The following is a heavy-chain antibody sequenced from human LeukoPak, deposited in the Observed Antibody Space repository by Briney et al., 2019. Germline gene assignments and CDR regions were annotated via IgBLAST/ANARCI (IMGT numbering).Heavy chain of an antibody. CDR1: EFTFGSYA. Sequence: GGSLRLSCVASEFTFGSYALPWVRQAPAKGLEWVAFISSDGSNKHYAGSAKGRFTISRDNSKNTLFLQMNNLRREDTATYFCARDYQAAFDIWGQGTMVTASS. J-gene: IGHJ3*02. V-gene: IGHV3-30-3*01. D-gene: IGHD3-16*02. CDR2: ISSDGSNK. CDR3: ARDYQAAFDI.